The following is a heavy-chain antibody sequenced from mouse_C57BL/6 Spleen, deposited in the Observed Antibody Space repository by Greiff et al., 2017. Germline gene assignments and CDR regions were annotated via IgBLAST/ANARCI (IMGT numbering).Heavy chain of an antibody. V-gene: IGHV1-82*01. CDR2: IYPGDGDT. J-gene: IGHJ3*01. D-gene: IGHD2-4*01. CDR1: GYAFSSSW. CDR3: ARRWIYYDYDGGFAY. Sequence: VQLQQSGPELVKPGASVKISCKASGYAFSSSWMNWVKQRPGKGLEWIGRIYPGDGDTNYNGKFKGKATLTADKSSSTAYMQLSSLTSEDAAVYFCARRWIYYDYDGGFAYWGQGTLGTVSA.